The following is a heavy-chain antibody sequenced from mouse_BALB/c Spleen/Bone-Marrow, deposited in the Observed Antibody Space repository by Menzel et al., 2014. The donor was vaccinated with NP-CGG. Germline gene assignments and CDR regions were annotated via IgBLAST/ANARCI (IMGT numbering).Heavy chain of an antibody. Sequence: VELQQSGAELVKPGASVKLSCTASGFNIKDTYMHWVKQRPEQGLEWIGRIDPANGNTKYDPKFQGKATITADTSSNTAYLQLSSLTSEDTAVYYCARWEYYAMDYWGQGTSVTVSS. V-gene: IGHV14-3*02. CDR3: ARWEYYAMDY. D-gene: IGHD4-1*01. CDR2: IDPANGNT. J-gene: IGHJ4*01. CDR1: GFNIKDTY.